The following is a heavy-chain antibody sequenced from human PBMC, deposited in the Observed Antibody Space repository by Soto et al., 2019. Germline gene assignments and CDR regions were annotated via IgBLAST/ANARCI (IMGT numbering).Heavy chain of an antibody. CDR2: IIPIFGTA. J-gene: IGHJ6*02. D-gene: IGHD2-2*02. Sequence: GASVKVSCKASGGTFSSYAISWVRQAPGQGLEWMGGIIPIFGTANYAQKFQGRVTITADKSTSTAYMELSSLRSEDTAVYYCARVCPSTSCYNWEDYYYYGMDVWGQGTTVTVSS. CDR1: GGTFSSYA. CDR3: ARVCPSTSCYNWEDYYYYGMDV. V-gene: IGHV1-69*06.